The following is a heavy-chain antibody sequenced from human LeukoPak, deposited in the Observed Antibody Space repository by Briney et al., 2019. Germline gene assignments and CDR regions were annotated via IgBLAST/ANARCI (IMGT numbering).Heavy chain of an antibody. CDR3: ARRDYYDNTIDY. Sequence: GGSLRLSCAASGFSFCTYIMNWVRQAPGKGPEWVSFISSSSTYIYYADSVEGRFIISRDNAKNPLSLQMNSLRAEDTAVYYCARRDYYDNTIDYWGQGTLVTVSS. CDR1: GFSFCTYI. V-gene: IGHV3-21*01. CDR2: ISSSSTYI. D-gene: IGHD3-22*01. J-gene: IGHJ4*02.